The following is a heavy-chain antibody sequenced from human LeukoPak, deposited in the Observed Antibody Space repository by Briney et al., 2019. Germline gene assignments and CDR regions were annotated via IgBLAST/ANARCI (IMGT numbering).Heavy chain of an antibody. CDR1: GGSISSSSYY. J-gene: IGHJ4*02. V-gene: IGHV4-39*01. D-gene: IGHD3-22*01. CDR2: IYNSGST. Sequence: SETLSLTCTVSGGSISSSSYYWGWIRQPPGKGLEWIGSIYNSGSTYYNPSLKSRVTISVDTSKNQFSLKLSSVTAADTAVYFCARREYYDSSGYRRGKGTLVTVSS. CDR3: ARREYYDSSGYR.